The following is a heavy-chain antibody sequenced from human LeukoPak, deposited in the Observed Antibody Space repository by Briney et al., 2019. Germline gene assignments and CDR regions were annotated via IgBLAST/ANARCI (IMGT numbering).Heavy chain of an antibody. D-gene: IGHD5-18*01. CDR2: IYYSGST. V-gene: IGHV4-59*01. CDR1: GGSISGYY. CDR3: ARGGYGNFAY. J-gene: IGHJ4*02. Sequence: SETLSLTCTVSGGSISGYYWSWIRQPPGKGLEWIGYIYYSGSTNYNPYVKSRVTISVDASKNQFSLNLSSVTAADTAVYYCARGGYGNFAYWGQGTLVTVSS.